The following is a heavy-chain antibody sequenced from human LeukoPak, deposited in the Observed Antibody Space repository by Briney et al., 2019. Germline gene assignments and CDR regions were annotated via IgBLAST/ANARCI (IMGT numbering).Heavy chain of an antibody. D-gene: IGHD3-16*01. CDR3: ARLGYPTKRGEMRPDY. CDR2: IIPIFATA. CDR1: GCTFSSYA. Sequence: SVKVSYMASGCTFSSYAISWVRQAPGPGLASMGVIIPIFATANYSQKFQGRVTITEDASTCPAHMELNSQTSYDTAEYKRARLGYPTKRGEMRPDYWGQGTLDTVSS. J-gene: IGHJ4*02. V-gene: IGHV1-69*01.